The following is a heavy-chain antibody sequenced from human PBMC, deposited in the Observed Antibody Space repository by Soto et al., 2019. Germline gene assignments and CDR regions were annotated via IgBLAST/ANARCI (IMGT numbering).Heavy chain of an antibody. CDR3: ARGLAADGA. Sequence: QVQLGQSGAEVKKPGASVKVSCTASGYTFTHYAIHWVRHAPGQRLEWMGFINAGSGNTKYSQTFQERLTFTKDTSASTAYMDLSSLRSEDTAIYYCARGLAADGAWGQGTLVTVSS. D-gene: IGHD6-13*01. J-gene: IGHJ5*02. CDR1: GYTFTHYA. CDR2: INAGSGNT. V-gene: IGHV1-3*01.